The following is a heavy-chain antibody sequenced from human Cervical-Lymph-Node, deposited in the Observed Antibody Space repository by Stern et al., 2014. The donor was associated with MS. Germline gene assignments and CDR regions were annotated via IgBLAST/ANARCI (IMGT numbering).Heavy chain of an antibody. D-gene: IGHD6-13*01. V-gene: IGHV3-33*01. J-gene: IGHJ4*02. CDR3: ASAYSSSHYYFDY. CDR2: IWYDGSNT. Sequence: QLVQSGGGVVQPGRSLRLSCAASGFSFSRYAMHWVRQAPGKGLEWVALIWYDGSNTYYADSVTGRFTISRDNFKNTLYLQMNSLRAEDTAVYYCASAYSSSHYYFDYWGQGTLVTVSS. CDR1: GFSFSRYA.